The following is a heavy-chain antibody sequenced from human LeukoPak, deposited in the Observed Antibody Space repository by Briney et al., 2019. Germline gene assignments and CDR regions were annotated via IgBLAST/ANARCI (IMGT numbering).Heavy chain of an antibody. V-gene: IGHV3-21*01. CDR2: ISSSSSYI. CDR3: AREGYGGERGFDY. D-gene: IGHD4-23*01. CDR1: GFTFSSYS. Sequence: GGSLRLSCAASGFTFSSYSMNWVRQAPGKGLEWVSSISSSSSYIYYADSVKGRFTISRDNAKNSLYLQMNSLRAEDTAVYYCAREGYGGERGFDYWGQGTLVTVSS. J-gene: IGHJ4*02.